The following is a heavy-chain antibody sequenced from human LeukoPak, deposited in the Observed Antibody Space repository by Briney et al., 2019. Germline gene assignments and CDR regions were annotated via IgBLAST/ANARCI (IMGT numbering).Heavy chain of an antibody. CDR2: INHSGST. Sequence: PSETLSLTCAVYGGSFSGYYWSWIRQPPGKGLEWIGEINHSGSTNYNPSLKSRVTISADTSKNQFSLKLSSVTAADTAVYYCARRIAAAVRYFDYWGQGTLVTVSS. D-gene: IGHD6-13*01. J-gene: IGHJ4*02. V-gene: IGHV4-34*01. CDR1: GGSFSGYY. CDR3: ARRIAAAVRYFDY.